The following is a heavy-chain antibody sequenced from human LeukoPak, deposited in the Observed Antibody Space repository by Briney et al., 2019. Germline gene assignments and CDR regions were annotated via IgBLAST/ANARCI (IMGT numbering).Heavy chain of an antibody. CDR3: ARDKEHGDSFSDY. D-gene: IGHD4-17*01. J-gene: IGHJ4*02. V-gene: IGHV3-7*01. Sequence: ETLSLTCAVYGGSFSGYYWSWVRQAPGKGLEWVANIKQDGSEKYYVDSVKGRFTISRDNAKNSLYLQMNSLRAEDTAVHYCARDKEHGDSFSDYWGQGTLVTVSS. CDR1: GGSFSGYY. CDR2: IKQDGSEK.